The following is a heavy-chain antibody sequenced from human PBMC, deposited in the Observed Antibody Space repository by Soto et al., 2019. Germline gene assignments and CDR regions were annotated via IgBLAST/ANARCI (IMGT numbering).Heavy chain of an antibody. Sequence: SVKVSCKASGGTFSSYAISWVRQAPGKGLEWMGGIIPIFGTANYAQKFQSRVTITADESTSTAYMELSSLRSEDTAVYYCAREGYYGSGCYGQVWGEALYYDGMDVWGQGTTVTVSS. CDR3: AREGYYGSGCYGQVWGEALYYDGMDV. CDR1: GGTFSSYA. CDR2: IIPIFGTA. D-gene: IGHD3-10*01. J-gene: IGHJ6*02. V-gene: IGHV1-69*13.